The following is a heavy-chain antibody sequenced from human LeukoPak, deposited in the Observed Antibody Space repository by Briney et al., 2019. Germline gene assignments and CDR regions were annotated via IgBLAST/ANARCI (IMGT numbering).Heavy chain of an antibody. D-gene: IGHD3-22*01. V-gene: IGHV3-48*03. Sequence: GGSLRLSCAASGSTFSSYEMNWVRQAPGKGLEWVSYISSSGSTIYYADSVKGRFTISRDNAKNSLYLQMNSLRAEDTAVYYCARSGGYADYYYYGMDVWGQGTTVTVSS. CDR2: ISSSGSTI. J-gene: IGHJ6*02. CDR1: GSTFSSYE. CDR3: ARSGGYADYYYYGMDV.